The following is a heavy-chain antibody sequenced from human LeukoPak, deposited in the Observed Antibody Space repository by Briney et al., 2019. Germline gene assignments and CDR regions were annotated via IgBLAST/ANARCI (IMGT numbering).Heavy chain of an antibody. J-gene: IGHJ4*02. Sequence: PSETLSLTCAVYGGSFSGYYWSWIRQPPGKGLEWIGEINHSGSTNYNPSLKSRVTISVDTSKNQFSLKLSSVTAADTAVYYCAGDPSYGGNSDYWGQGTLVTVSS. CDR2: INHSGST. CDR1: GGSFSGYY. CDR3: AGDPSYGGNSDY. V-gene: IGHV4-34*01. D-gene: IGHD4-23*01.